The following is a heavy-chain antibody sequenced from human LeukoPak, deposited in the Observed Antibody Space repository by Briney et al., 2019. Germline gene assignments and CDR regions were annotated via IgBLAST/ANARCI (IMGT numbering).Heavy chain of an antibody. J-gene: IGHJ6*03. CDR3: ARRPGSYYITTYYYYYMDV. D-gene: IGHD3-10*01. V-gene: IGHV4-34*01. CDR1: GGSFSGYY. CDR2: INHSGST. Sequence: SETLSLTCAVYGGSFSGYYWSWIRQPPGKGLEWIGEINHSGSTNYNPSLKSRVTMSVDTSKNQFSLKLSSVTAADTAVYYCARRPGSYYITTYYYYYMDVWAKGPRSPSP.